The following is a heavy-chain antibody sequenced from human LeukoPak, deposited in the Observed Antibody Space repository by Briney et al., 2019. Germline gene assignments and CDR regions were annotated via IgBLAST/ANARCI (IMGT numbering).Heavy chain of an antibody. Sequence: GGSLRLSCAASGFTFSSYSMNWVRQAPGKGLEWVSSISSSSSYIYYADSVKGRFTISRDNAKNSLYLQMNSLRAEDTAVYYCAGAAEVAGLVLPRAYNWFDPWGQGTLVTVSS. CDR2: ISSSSSYI. D-gene: IGHD6-19*01. J-gene: IGHJ5*02. CDR3: AGAAEVAGLVLPRAYNWFDP. V-gene: IGHV3-21*01. CDR1: GFTFSSYS.